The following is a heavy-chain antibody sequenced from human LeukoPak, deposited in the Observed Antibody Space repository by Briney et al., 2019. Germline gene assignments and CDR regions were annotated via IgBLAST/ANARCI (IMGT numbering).Heavy chain of an antibody. J-gene: IGHJ4*02. Sequence: GGSLRLSCAASGFTFSSYAMSWVRQAPGKGLEWVSAISGSGGSTYYADSVKGRFTISRDNSKNTLYLQMNSLRAEDTAVYYCAKLVGMTTVSNAIFDYWGQGTLVTVSS. CDR3: AKLVGMTTVSNAIFDY. CDR1: GFTFSSYA. CDR2: ISGSGGST. D-gene: IGHD4-11*01. V-gene: IGHV3-23*01.